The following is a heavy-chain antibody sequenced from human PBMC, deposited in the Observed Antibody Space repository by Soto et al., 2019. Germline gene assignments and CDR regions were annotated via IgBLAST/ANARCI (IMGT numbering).Heavy chain of an antibody. CDR3: SRVFFSSSPDGIYYYYGMDV. D-gene: IGHD6-6*01. Sequence: SETLSLTCTVSGGSISSYYWSWIRQPPGKGLEWIGYIYYSGSTNYNPSLKSRVTISVDTSKNQFSLKLSSVTAADTAVYFFSRVFFSSSPDGIYYYYGMDVWGQGTTVTVSS. J-gene: IGHJ6*02. V-gene: IGHV4-59*01. CDR2: IYYSGST. CDR1: GGSISSYY.